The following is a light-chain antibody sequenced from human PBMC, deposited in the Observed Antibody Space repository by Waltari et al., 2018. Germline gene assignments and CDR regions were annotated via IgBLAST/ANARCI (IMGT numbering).Light chain of an antibody. CDR2: DAS. J-gene: IGKJ5*01. V-gene: IGKV3-11*01. CDR1: QRVSSY. Sequence: EIVLTQSPATLSLSPGERANLSCRASQRVSSYLAWYQQKPGQAPRLLIYDASNRATGIPARFSGSGSGTDFTLTISSLEPEDFAVYYCQQRSNWPPITFGQGTRLEIK. CDR3: QQRSNWPPIT.